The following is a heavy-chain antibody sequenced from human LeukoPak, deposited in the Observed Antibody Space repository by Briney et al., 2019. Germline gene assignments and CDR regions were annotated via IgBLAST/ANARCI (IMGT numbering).Heavy chain of an antibody. Sequence: GGSLRLSCAASGFTFDDYAMHWVRQAPGKGLEWVSGISWNSGSIGYADSVKGRFTISRDNAKNSLYLQMNSLRAEDMALYYCAKDLGRKVRGVTPTSDYWGQGTLVTVSS. V-gene: IGHV3-9*03. CDR2: ISWNSGSI. J-gene: IGHJ4*02. CDR3: AKDLGRKVRGVTPTSDY. CDR1: GFTFDDYA. D-gene: IGHD3-10*01.